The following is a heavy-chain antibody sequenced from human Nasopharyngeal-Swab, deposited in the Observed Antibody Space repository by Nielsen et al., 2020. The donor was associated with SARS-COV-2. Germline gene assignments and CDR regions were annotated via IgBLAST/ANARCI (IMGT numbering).Heavy chain of an antibody. CDR2: ISSSSSTI. J-gene: IGHJ4*02. D-gene: IGHD3-3*01. CDR1: GFTFSSYS. Sequence: GGSLRLSCAASGFTFSSYSMNWVRQAPGKGLEWVSSISSSSSTIYYADSVKGRFTISRDNAKNSLYLQMNSLRAEDTAVYYCARDPDYDFWSGYSKSFDYWGQGTLVTVSS. V-gene: IGHV3-48*04. CDR3: ARDPDYDFWSGYSKSFDY.